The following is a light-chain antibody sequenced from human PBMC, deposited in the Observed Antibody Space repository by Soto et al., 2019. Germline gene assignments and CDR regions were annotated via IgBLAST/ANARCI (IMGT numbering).Light chain of an antibody. Sequence: QSALTQPASVSGSPEQSVTISCTGTSSDVGGYNYVSWYQHHPGKAPKLMIYDVSNRPSGESNRFSGSKSGNTASLTISGLQDEDEADYYCSSYTSSSTNVFGTGTKVTVL. V-gene: IGLV2-14*03. CDR1: SSDVGGYNY. CDR3: SSYTSSSTNV. CDR2: DVS. J-gene: IGLJ1*01.